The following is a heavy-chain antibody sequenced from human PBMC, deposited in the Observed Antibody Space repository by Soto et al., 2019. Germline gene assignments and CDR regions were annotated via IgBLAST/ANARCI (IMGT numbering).Heavy chain of an antibody. CDR1: GYSFSDYG. CDR2: ISTYNGNT. J-gene: IGHJ6*02. V-gene: IGHV1-18*04. Sequence: QVQLVQSGAEVKKPGASLKVSCQASGYSFSDYGIAWGRQAPGQGLAGVGWISTYNGNTNYAQKFQGRVTMTTDTSANTAYMELRSLRSDDTAMYYCARYGYSSGWYLGTGMDVWGQGTPVTVSS. CDR3: ARYGYSSGWYLGTGMDV. D-gene: IGHD6-19*01.